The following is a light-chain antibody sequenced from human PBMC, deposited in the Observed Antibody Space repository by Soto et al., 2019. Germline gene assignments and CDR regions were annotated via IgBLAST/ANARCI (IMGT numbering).Light chain of an antibody. CDR3: SSYAGSTLYG. J-gene: IGLJ1*01. V-gene: IGLV2-8*01. CDR1: SSDVGGYNY. CDR2: EVS. Sequence: QSVLTQPPSASGSPGQSVTISCTGTSSDVGGYNYVSWYQQHPGNAPKLMIYEVSKRPSGVPDRFSGSKSGNTASLTVSGLQAEDEADYYCSSYAGSTLYGFGTGTKGTVL.